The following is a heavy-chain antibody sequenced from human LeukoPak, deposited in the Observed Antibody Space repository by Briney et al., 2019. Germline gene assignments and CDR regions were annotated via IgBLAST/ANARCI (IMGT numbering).Heavy chain of an antibody. D-gene: IGHD2-8*01. CDR3: AKDRGVTSIDY. J-gene: IGHJ4*02. Sequence: GGSLRLSCAASGFTFSSYAMTWVRQAPGRGLEWVSSIYPSGGSTYYADSVKGRFTISGDNSKNTLYLQMNSLRAEDAAVYYCAKDRGVTSIDYWGLGTLVTVSS. CDR1: GFTFSSYA. CDR2: IYPSGGST. V-gene: IGHV3-23*01.